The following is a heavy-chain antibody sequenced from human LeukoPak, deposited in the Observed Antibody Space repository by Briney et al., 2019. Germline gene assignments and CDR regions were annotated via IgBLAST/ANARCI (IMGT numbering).Heavy chain of an antibody. D-gene: IGHD3-10*01. Sequence: PSETLSLTCTVSGGSISSYYCSWIRQPPGKGLEWIGFIYTSGITNYNPSLKSRVIISVDTSKNQFSLNLYSVTAADTAVYYCARHAYGSGSYPDYWGQGTLVTVSS. V-gene: IGHV4-4*09. CDR1: GGSISSYY. J-gene: IGHJ4*02. CDR3: ARHAYGSGSYPDY. CDR2: IYTSGIT.